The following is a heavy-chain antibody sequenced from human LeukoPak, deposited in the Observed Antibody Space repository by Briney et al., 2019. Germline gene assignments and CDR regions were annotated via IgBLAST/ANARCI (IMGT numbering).Heavy chain of an antibody. D-gene: IGHD1-1*01. Sequence: GGSLRLSCAASRFTVRINYMSCVRQAPGKGLEWVSFIYSGGRTYYAGAGKGRFHISRDNSKNTLYLQMNSLRAEDPAVYYCARSPYNWNDSPYYMDVWGKGTTVTVSS. CDR1: RFTVRINY. V-gene: IGHV3-66*02. CDR2: IYSGGRT. CDR3: ARSPYNWNDSPYYMDV. J-gene: IGHJ6*03.